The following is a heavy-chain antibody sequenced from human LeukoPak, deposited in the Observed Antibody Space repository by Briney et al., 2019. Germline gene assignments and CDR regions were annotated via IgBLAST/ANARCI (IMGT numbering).Heavy chain of an antibody. CDR3: ARGPYSYDSSGAFDI. D-gene: IGHD3-22*01. V-gene: IGHV4-38-2*02. Sequence: PSETLSLTCTVSGYSISSGYYWGWIRQPPGKGLEWIGSIYHSGSTYYNPSLKSRVTILVDTSKNQFSLKLSSVTAADTAVYFCARGPYSYDSSGAFDIWGQGTMVTVSS. CDR1: GYSISSGYY. J-gene: IGHJ3*02. CDR2: IYHSGST.